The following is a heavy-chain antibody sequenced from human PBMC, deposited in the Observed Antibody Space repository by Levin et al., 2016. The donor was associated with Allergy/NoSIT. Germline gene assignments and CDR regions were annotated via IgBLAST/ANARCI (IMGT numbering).Heavy chain of an antibody. D-gene: IGHD1-26*01. Sequence: ASVKVSCKVSGYTLTELSMHWVRQAPGKGLEWMGGFDPEDGETIYAQKFQGRVTMTEDTSTDTAYMELSSLRSEDTAVYYCATGPRIVGAKGYFQHWGQGTLVTVSS. CDR2: FDPEDGET. CDR3: ATGPRIVGAKGYFQH. CDR1: GYTLTELS. J-gene: IGHJ1*01. V-gene: IGHV1-24*01.